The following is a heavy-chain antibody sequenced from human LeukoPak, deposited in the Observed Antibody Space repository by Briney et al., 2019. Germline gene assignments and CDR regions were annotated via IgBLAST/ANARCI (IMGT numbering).Heavy chain of an antibody. D-gene: IGHD4-17*01. CDR3: ARGSDYGGNFDY. CDR1: GGSISSGGYY. Sequence: SQTLSLTGTVSGGSISSGGYYWSWIRQHPGKGLEWIGYIYYSGSTYYNPSLKSRVTISVDTSKNQFSLKLSSVTAADTAVYYCARGSDYGGNFDYWGQGTLVTVSS. V-gene: IGHV4-31*03. CDR2: IYYSGST. J-gene: IGHJ4*02.